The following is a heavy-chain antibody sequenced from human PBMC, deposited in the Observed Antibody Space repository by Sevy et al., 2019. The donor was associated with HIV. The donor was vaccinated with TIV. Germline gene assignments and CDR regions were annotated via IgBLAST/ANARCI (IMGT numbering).Heavy chain of an antibody. V-gene: IGHV3-33*06. CDR2: IWYDGSNK. Sequence: GGSLRLSCAASGFTFSSYGMHWVRQAPGKGLEWVAVIWYDGSNKYYADSVKGRFTISRDNSKNTPYLQMNSLRAEDTAVYYCAKDYYDSSGYYYPSGYMDVWGKGTTVTVSS. CDR1: GFTFSSYG. J-gene: IGHJ6*03. CDR3: AKDYYDSSGYYYPSGYMDV. D-gene: IGHD3-22*01.